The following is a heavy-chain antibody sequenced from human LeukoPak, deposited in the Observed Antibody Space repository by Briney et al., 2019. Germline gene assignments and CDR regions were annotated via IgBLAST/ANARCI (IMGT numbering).Heavy chain of an antibody. Sequence: GGSLRLSCAGSGFTFSSYGMSWVRQAPGKGLEWVSAIRGTDTSTYYADSVKGRFTISRDNSKNTLYLQMNSLRAEDTAVYYCAKVTYGSGTYGAFDYWGQGTLVTVSS. CDR1: GFTFSSYG. CDR2: IRGTDTST. CDR3: AKVTYGSGTYGAFDY. J-gene: IGHJ4*02. D-gene: IGHD3-10*01. V-gene: IGHV3-23*01.